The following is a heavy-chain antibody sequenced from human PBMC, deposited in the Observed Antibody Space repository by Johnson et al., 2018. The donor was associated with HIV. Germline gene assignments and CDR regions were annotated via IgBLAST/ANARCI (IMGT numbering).Heavy chain of an antibody. D-gene: IGHD1-26*01. J-gene: IGHJ3*02. V-gene: IGHV3-30-3*01. CDR1: GFTFSSYA. CDR3: ARDKGGIVGYDAFDI. CDR2: ISYDGSNK. Sequence: QVQLVESGGGVVQPGRSLRLSCAASGFTFSSYAMHWVRQAPGKGLEWVAVISYDGSNKYYADSVRGRFTISRDNSKNTLYLQMNSLRAEDTAVYYCARDKGGIVGYDAFDIWGQGTVVTVSS.